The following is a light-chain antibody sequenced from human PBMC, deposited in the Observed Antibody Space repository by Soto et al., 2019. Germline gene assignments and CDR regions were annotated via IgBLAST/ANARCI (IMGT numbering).Light chain of an antibody. V-gene: IGKV3-11*01. Sequence: EIVLTQSPATLSLSPGERATLSCRASRSISSYLAWYQQKPGQAPRLLIYDASNRATDIPARFSGSGSGTDFTLTISSLEPEDFAVYYCQQRSKWPPWTFGQGTKVEIK. J-gene: IGKJ1*01. CDR3: QQRSKWPPWT. CDR1: RSISSY. CDR2: DAS.